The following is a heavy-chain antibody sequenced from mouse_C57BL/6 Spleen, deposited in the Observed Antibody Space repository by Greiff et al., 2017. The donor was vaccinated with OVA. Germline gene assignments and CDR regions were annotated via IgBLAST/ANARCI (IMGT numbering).Heavy chain of an antibody. J-gene: IGHJ1*03. Sequence: EVKLVESGGGLVKPGGSLKLSCAASGFTFSDYGMHWVRQAPEKGLEWVAYISRGSSTIYYADTVKGRFTISRDNAKNTLFLQMTSLRSEDTAMYYCVYDWYFDVWGTGTTVTVSS. CDR2: ISRGSSTI. V-gene: IGHV5-17*01. CDR1: GFTFSDYG. CDR3: VYDWYFDV. D-gene: IGHD2-12*01.